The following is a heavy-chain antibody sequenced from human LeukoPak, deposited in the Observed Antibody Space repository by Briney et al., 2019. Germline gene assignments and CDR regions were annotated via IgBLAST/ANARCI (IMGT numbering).Heavy chain of an antibody. Sequence: ASVKVSCKASGYTFTGYYMHWVRQAPGQGLEWMGWINPNSGGTNYAQKFQGRVTMTRDTSISTAYMELSRLRSDDTAVYYCARSIDSSWYVGAFDIWGQGTMVTVSS. CDR2: INPNSGGT. J-gene: IGHJ3*02. CDR1: GYTFTGYY. CDR3: ARSIDSSWYVGAFDI. V-gene: IGHV1-2*02. D-gene: IGHD6-13*01.